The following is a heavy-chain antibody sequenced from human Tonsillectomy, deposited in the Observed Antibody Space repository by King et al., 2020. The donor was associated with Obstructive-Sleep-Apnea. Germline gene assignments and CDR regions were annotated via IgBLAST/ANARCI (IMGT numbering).Heavy chain of an antibody. J-gene: IGHJ3*02. CDR2: LYPGDSDT. CDR3: ATSIVTTGGGVFDI. CDR1: GYTFTKYW. D-gene: IGHD2-21*01. V-gene: IGHV5-51*01. Sequence: VQLVQSGAEVKKPGESLKISCKTSGYTFTKYWIGWVRQVPGKGLEWRGMLYPGDSDTRYGPSLQGQVTIADDKSISTTFVQWSSLKPSDSAMYYCATSIVTTGGGVFDIWGQGKMVTVSS.